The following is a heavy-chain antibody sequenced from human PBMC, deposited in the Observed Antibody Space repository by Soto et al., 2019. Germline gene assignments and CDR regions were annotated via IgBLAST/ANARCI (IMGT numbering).Heavy chain of an antibody. D-gene: IGHD3-22*01. V-gene: IGHV3-21*01. CDR2: ISSSSSYI. CDR3: ARGTYDSSGYYSYFDY. CDR1: GFTFSSYG. J-gene: IGHJ4*02. Sequence: GGSLRLSCAASGFTFSSYGMNWVRQAPGKGLEWVSSISSSSSYIYYADSVKGRFTISRDNAKNSLYLQMNSLRAEDTAVYYCARGTYDSSGYYSYFDYWGQGTLVTVSS.